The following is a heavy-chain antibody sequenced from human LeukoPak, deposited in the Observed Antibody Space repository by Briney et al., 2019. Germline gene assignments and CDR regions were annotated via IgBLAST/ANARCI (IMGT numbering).Heavy chain of an antibody. Sequence: GGSLILSCAASGFTFSNYGLHWVRQAPGKGLEWVALISPDGSNKNYADSVQGRFSISRDNSKNTLYLQMNSLRPEDTAVYYCARAYCGGDCYSGVDYWGQGTLVTVSS. CDR1: GFTFSNYG. CDR2: ISPDGSNK. V-gene: IGHV3-30*03. D-gene: IGHD2-21*02. J-gene: IGHJ4*02. CDR3: ARAYCGGDCYSGVDY.